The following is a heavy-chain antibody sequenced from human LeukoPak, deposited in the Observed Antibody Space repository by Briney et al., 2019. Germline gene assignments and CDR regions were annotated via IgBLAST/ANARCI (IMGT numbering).Heavy chain of an antibody. CDR3: ARPVPSRLGWFDP. D-gene: IGHD1-1*01. J-gene: IGHJ5*02. V-gene: IGHV4-38-2*02. CDR1: GYSISSGYY. CDR2: VYHSGRT. Sequence: SETLSLTCTVSGYSISSGYYWGWIRQPPGKGLEWTGSVYHSGRTYYNPSLKSRVTISVDTSKNQFSLKLSSVTAADTAVYYCARPVPSRLGWFDPWGQGTLVTVSS.